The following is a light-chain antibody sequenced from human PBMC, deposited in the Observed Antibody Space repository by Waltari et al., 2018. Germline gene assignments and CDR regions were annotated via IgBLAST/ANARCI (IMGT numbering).Light chain of an antibody. CDR2: AAS. CDR3: LQHSSYPYT. Sequence: DIQMTQFPSSLSASVGDRATMTCRASQDIRNDLDWYQQKPGKATKRLMYAASSLQSGVPSRFSGSGSGTEFTLTISSLQPEDFATYSCLQHSSYPYTFGQGTKLEIK. V-gene: IGKV1-17*01. CDR1: QDIRND. J-gene: IGKJ2*01.